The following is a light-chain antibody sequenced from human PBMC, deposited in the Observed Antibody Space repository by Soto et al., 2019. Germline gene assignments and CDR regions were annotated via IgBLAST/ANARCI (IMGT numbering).Light chain of an antibody. J-gene: IGLJ1*01. CDR2: EVS. CDR1: SSDVGGYNY. Sequence: QSALTQPASVSGSPGQSITISCTGTSSDVGGYNYVSWYQQHPGKAPKLMIYEVSNRPSGVSNRFSGSKSCNTASLTISGLPAEDEADYYCSSYTSSEGDVFGTGTKLTVL. V-gene: IGLV2-14*01. CDR3: SSYTSSEGDV.